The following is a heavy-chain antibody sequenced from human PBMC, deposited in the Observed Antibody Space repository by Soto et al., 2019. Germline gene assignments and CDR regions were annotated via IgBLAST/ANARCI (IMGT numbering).Heavy chain of an antibody. Sequence: QVQLVQSGAEVKKPGASVKVSCKASGYTFTSYDINWVRQATGQGLEWMGWMKPNSGNTGYAQKFQGRVAMSRNTSLATADLELTSLRSEYTAVSYCACERSGSYPHWGQGTLVSASP. J-gene: IGHJ4*02. CDR3: ACERSGSYPH. CDR2: MKPNSGNT. V-gene: IGHV1-8*01. D-gene: IGHD1-26*01. CDR1: GYTFTSYD.